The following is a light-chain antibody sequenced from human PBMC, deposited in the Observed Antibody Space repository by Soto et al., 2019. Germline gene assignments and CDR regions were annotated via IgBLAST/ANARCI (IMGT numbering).Light chain of an antibody. CDR3: QQYENLPPT. CDR2: DAS. CDR1: QDIANS. Sequence: DIQMTQSPSSLSASIGDRVILTCQASQDIANSLNWYQHKPGKAPKLLIYDASNLERGVPARFSGSGSWTDFSFTISSLQPEDIATYYCQQYENLPPTFGQGTRLESK. V-gene: IGKV1-33*01. J-gene: IGKJ5*01.